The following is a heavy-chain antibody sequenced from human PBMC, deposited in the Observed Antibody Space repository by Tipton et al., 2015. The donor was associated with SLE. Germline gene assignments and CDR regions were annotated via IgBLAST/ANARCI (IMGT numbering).Heavy chain of an antibody. Sequence: SLRLSCEASGFNLDDYAMHWVRQAPGKGLEWVALISWDGGSTHYTDSVKGRLTISRDISKKSLYLQMNSLRAEYTGVYYCARSHYDLWGGFPGWGQGTLVTVSS. J-gene: IGHJ4*02. CDR1: GFNLDDYA. CDR3: ARSHYDLWGGFPG. V-gene: IGHV3-43D*04. D-gene: IGHD3/OR15-3a*01. CDR2: ISWDGGST.